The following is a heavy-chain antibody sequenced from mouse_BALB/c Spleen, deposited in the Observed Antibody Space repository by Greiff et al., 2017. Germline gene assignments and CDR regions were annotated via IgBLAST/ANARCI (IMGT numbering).Heavy chain of an antibody. D-gene: IGHD2-1*01. CDR3: VYGNYVGWYFDV. CDR2: ISSGGST. CDR1: GFTFSSYA. J-gene: IGHJ1*01. Sequence: EVQVVESGGGLVKPGGSLKLSCAASGFTFSSYAMSWVRQTPEKRLEWVASISSGGSTYYPDSVKGRFTISRDNARNILYLQMSSLRSEDTAMYYCVYGNYVGWYFDVWGAGTTVTVSS. V-gene: IGHV5-6-5*01.